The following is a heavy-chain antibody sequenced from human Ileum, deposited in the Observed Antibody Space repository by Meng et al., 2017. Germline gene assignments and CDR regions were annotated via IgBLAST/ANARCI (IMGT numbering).Heavy chain of an antibody. CDR3: ARHTSGSYRGAAGY. D-gene: IGHD3-10*01. CDR2: IYPDDSNT. Sequence: GESLKISCKGSGYIFSIHWIAWVRQMPGKGLEWMGIIYPDDSNTRYSPSFQGQVTISADKSINTTYLQWSSLRASDTAMCYCARHTSGSYRGAAGYWGQGTPVTVSS. CDR1: GYIFSIHW. V-gene: IGHV5-51*01. J-gene: IGHJ4*02.